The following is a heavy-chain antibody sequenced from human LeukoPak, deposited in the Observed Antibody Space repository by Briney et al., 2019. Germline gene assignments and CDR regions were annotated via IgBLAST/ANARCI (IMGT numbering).Heavy chain of an antibody. CDR3: ARGGYFDWLLPFDY. V-gene: IGHV3-48*01. CDR1: GFTFSSYS. CDR2: ISSSSSTI. J-gene: IGHJ4*02. Sequence: GGSLRLSCAASGFTFSSYSMDWVRQAPGKGLEWVSYISSSSSTIYYADSVKGRFTISRDNSKNTLYLQMNSLRAEDTAVYYCARGGYFDWLLPFDYWGQRTLVTVSS. D-gene: IGHD3-9*01.